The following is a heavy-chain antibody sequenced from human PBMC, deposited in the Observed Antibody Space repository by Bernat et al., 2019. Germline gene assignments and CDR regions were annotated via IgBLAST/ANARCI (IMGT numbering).Heavy chain of an antibody. CDR2: IWSGGTNK. CDR3: AKGHVDTAMALDY. CDR1: GFRFSDHG. J-gene: IGHJ4*02. D-gene: IGHD5-18*01. Sequence: QVQLVESGGGVVQPGTSLRLSCVGSGFRFSDHGIHWVRQAPGKGLEWVAIIWSGGTNKDYADSVKGRFTISRDNSKNTLYLQMNSLRAEDTAVYYCAKGHVDTAMALDYWGQGTLVTVSS. V-gene: IGHV3-33*06.